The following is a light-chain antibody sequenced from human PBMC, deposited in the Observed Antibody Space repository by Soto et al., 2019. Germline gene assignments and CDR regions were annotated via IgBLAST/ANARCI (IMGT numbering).Light chain of an antibody. Sequence: EIVLTQSPGSLSLSPGERATLSCRASQSVSSSYLAWYQQKPGQAPRLLIYGASTRATGLPARFSGSGSGTDFTLTIRSLQSEDFAAYYCQQYNTWPPITFGQGTRREIK. CDR2: GAS. V-gene: IGKV3-15*01. J-gene: IGKJ5*01. CDR3: QQYNTWPPIT. CDR1: QSVSSSY.